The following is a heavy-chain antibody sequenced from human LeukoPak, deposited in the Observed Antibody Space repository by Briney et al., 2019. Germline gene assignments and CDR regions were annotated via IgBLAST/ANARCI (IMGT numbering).Heavy chain of an antibody. CDR3: AKGGHAFDY. CDR1: GFTFDDYA. V-gene: IGHV3-9*01. Sequence: PAGRSLRLSCAASGFTFDDYAMHWVRQAPGKGLEWVSGISWNSGSIGYADSVKGRFTISRDNAKNSLYLQMNSLRAEDTALYYCAKGGHAFDYWGQGTLVTVSS. D-gene: IGHD2-8*01. CDR2: ISWNSGSI. J-gene: IGHJ4*02.